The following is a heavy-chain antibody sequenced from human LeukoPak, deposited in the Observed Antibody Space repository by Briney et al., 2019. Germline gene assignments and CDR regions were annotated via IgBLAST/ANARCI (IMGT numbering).Heavy chain of an antibody. J-gene: IGHJ3*02. CDR1: GCIFTSYG. V-gene: IGHV1-18*01. CDR3: ASNVPGARSITGTTDAFDI. D-gene: IGHD1-20*01. CDR2: ISAYNGNT. Sequence: ASVKVSCKASGCIFTSYGISGVRQAPGQGLEWMGWISAYNGNTNNAKKLQGRVTMTTDTSTSTAYMELRSLRSDDTAVYYCASNVPGARSITGTTDAFDIWGQGTMVTVSS.